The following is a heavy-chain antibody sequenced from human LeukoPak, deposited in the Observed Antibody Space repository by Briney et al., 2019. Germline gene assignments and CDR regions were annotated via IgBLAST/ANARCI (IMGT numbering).Heavy chain of an antibody. J-gene: IGHJ4*02. CDR2: IYSAGST. CDR3: AKDIDYGDYPPYFDY. D-gene: IGHD4-17*01. V-gene: IGHV3-53*01. CDR1: GFIVSSNY. Sequence: GSLRLSCAASGFIVSSNYMSWVRQAPGKGLEWVSVIYSAGSTYYADSVKGRFTISRDNSKNTLYLQMNSLRAEDTAVYYCAKDIDYGDYPPYFDYWGQGTLVTVSS.